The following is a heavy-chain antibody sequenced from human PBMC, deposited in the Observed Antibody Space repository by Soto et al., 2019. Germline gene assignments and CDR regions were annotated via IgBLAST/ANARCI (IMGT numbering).Heavy chain of an antibody. CDR3: ARTNSGTYWSDY. Sequence: GESLKISCKGTGYGFNFYWIGWVRQMPGKGLEWMGITYPGDSDTRYSPSFQGQVTISADKSISTAYLQWSGLKASDSAMYYCARTNSGTYWSDYWGQGTLVTVSS. J-gene: IGHJ4*02. D-gene: IGHD1-26*01. CDR1: GYGFNFYW. CDR2: TYPGDSDT. V-gene: IGHV5-51*01.